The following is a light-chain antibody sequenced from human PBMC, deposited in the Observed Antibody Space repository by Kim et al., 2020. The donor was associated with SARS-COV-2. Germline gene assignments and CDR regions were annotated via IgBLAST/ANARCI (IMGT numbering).Light chain of an antibody. CDR3: QTWDSGIQV. Sequence: SLRQTGTLSSGHSSDAIIWHQQEPEKGPRYLMKVNSDDSHKKGDGIPGRFSGSSFGAERYLTISSLQSEDEADYYCQTWDSGIQVFGGGTQLTVL. J-gene: IGLJ3*02. CDR1: SGHSSDA. CDR2: VNSDDSH. V-gene: IGLV4-69*01.